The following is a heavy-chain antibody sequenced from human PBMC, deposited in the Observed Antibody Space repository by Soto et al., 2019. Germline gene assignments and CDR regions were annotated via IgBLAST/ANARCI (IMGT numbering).Heavy chain of an antibody. CDR3: ARGPLRIAVAGTSGFHY. Sequence: QVQLQQWGAGLLKPSETLSLTCAVYGGSFSGYYWSWIRQPPGKGLEWIGEINHSGSTNYNPSLKSRVTISVDTSKNQFSLKLSSVTAADTAVYYCARGPLRIAVAGTSGFHYWGQGTLVTVSS. V-gene: IGHV4-34*01. J-gene: IGHJ4*02. CDR1: GGSFSGYY. D-gene: IGHD6-19*01. CDR2: INHSGST.